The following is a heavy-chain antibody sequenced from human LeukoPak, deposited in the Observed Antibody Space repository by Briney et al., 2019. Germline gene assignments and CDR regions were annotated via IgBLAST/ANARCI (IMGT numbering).Heavy chain of an antibody. Sequence: SETLSLTCTVAGGSISSRYYWGWIRQPPGKGLDWIGSIYYGGSTYYNPSLRSRVTTSVDTSKNQFSLKLTSVTAADTAVYSCARHGNHYYGSGGFDYWGQGTLVTVSS. V-gene: IGHV4-39*01. J-gene: IGHJ4*02. CDR2: IYYGGST. CDR3: ARHGNHYYGSGGFDY. CDR1: GGSISSRYY. D-gene: IGHD3-10*01.